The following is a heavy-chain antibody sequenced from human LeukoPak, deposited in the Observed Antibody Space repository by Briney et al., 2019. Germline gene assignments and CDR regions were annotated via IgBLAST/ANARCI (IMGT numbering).Heavy chain of an antibody. CDR2: INPNSGGT. CDR3: AKASKADYSNNFSY. J-gene: IGHJ4*02. V-gene: IGHV1-2*02. CDR1: GYTFTCYY. Sequence: GASVKVSCKASGYTFTCYYMHWVRQAPGQGLERMGWINPNSGGTNYAQKFQGRVTMTRDTSISTAYMELSRLRSDDTAVYYCAKASKADYSNNFSYWGQGTLVTVSS. D-gene: IGHD4-11*01.